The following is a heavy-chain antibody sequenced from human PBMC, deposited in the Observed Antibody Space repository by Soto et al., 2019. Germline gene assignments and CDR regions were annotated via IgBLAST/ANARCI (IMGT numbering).Heavy chain of an antibody. CDR3: ATIPYTSNFDF. CDR2: IKSRTHGGTA. J-gene: IGHJ4*02. CDR1: GFTFTNAW. Sequence: GGSLRLSCAASGFTFTNAWMNWVRQAPGKGLEWVGRIKSRTHGGTADYAAPVRGRFTISRDDSENTLYLQMNSLKTEDTAVYYCATIPYTSNFDFWGEGTMVPVSS. V-gene: IGHV3-15*01. D-gene: IGHD6-13*01.